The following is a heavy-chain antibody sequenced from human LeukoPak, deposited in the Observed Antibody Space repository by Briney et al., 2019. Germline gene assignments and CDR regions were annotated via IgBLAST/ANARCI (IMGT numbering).Heavy chain of an antibody. Sequence: SETLSLTCTVSGGSISSGDYYWSWIRQPPGKGLEWIGYIYYSGSTNYNPSLKSRVTISVDTSKNQFSLKLSSVTAADTAVYYCARVLAGKVDYWGQGTLVTVSS. CDR2: IYYSGST. V-gene: IGHV4-61*08. D-gene: IGHD6-13*01. CDR3: ARVLAGKVDY. CDR1: GGSISSGDYY. J-gene: IGHJ4*02.